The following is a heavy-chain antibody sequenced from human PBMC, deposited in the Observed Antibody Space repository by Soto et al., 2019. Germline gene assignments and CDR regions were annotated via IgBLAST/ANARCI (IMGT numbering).Heavy chain of an antibody. V-gene: IGHV3-48*02. Sequence: EVQLVESGGGLVQPGGSLRLSCAASGFTFSSYSMNWVRQAPGKGLEWVSYISSSSSTIYYADSVKGRFTISRDNAKHSLYLQMNSLRDEDTAVYYCARGWGSSSYNWFDPWGQRTLVTVSS. CDR2: ISSSSSTI. CDR3: ARGWGSSSYNWFDP. D-gene: IGHD6-13*01. J-gene: IGHJ5*02. CDR1: GFTFSSYS.